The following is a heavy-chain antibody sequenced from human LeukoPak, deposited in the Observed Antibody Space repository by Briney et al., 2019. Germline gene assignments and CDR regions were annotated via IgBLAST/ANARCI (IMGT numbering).Heavy chain of an antibody. Sequence: GGSLRLSCAASGFTFSSYGMHWVRQAPGKGLEWVAVISYDGSNKYYADSVKGRFTISRDNSKNTLYLQMNSLRAEDTAVYYCARVPTTYYYGSGSYYSYFDYWGQGTLVTVSS. CDR3: ARVPTTYYYGSGSYYSYFDY. CDR2: ISYDGSNK. CDR1: GFTFSSYG. J-gene: IGHJ4*02. V-gene: IGHV3-30*03. D-gene: IGHD3-10*01.